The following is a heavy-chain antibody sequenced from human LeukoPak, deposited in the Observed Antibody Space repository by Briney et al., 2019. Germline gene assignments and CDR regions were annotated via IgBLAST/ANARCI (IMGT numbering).Heavy chain of an antibody. CDR3: ARDSPERGYSYGPLDNYFDY. J-gene: IGHJ4*02. CDR1: GFSLSSYW. D-gene: IGHD5-18*01. Sequence: GGSLRLSCAASGFSLSSYWMTWVRQAPGKGLEWVANIKQDGSEKNYVDSVKGRFTISRDNAKNSLYLQMNSLRAEDTAIYYCARDSPERGYSYGPLDNYFDYWGQGTLVTVSS. V-gene: IGHV3-7*01. CDR2: IKQDGSEK.